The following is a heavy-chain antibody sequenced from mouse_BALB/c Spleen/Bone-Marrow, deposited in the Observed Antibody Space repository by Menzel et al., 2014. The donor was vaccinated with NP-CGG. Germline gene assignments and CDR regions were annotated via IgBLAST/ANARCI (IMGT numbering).Heavy chain of an antibody. V-gene: IGHV1-80*01. Sequence: VKLQESGAELVRPGSSVKISCKASGYAFSGYWMNWVKQRPGQGLEWIGQIYPGDGDTDYNGKFKGKATLTADKSSSTAYMQLSSLTSEDSAVYFCARGGISVDYWGRGTTLTVSS. CDR2: IYPGDGDT. CDR1: GYAFSGYW. CDR3: ARGGISVDY. J-gene: IGHJ2*01.